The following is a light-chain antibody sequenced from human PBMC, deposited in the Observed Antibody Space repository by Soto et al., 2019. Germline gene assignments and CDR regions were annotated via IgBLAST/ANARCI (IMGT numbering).Light chain of an antibody. CDR2: DDN. CDR1: SSNIGGNS. CDR3: GSWDSSLSAYV. V-gene: IGLV1-51*01. J-gene: IGLJ1*01. Sequence: QSFVKQPPSVSAAAGHKVTIPCSGSSSNIGGNSVSWYQQLPGTAPKLLIYDDNKRPSGIPDRFSGSKSGTSATLGITGFQTGDEADYYRGSWDSSLSAYVFGTGTKV.